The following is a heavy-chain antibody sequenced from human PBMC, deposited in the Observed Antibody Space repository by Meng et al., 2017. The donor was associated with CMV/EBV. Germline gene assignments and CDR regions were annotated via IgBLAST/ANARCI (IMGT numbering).Heavy chain of an antibody. CDR3: ARDLGFVDTAMVSVY. V-gene: IGHV3-30*04. CDR1: GFTFSSYA. Sequence: GESLKISCAASGFTFSSYAMHWVRQAPGKGLEWAAVISYDGSNKYYADSVKGRFTISRDNSKNTLYLQMNSLRAEDTAVYYCARDLGFVDTAMVSVYWGQGTLVTVSS. D-gene: IGHD5-18*01. J-gene: IGHJ4*02. CDR2: ISYDGSNK.